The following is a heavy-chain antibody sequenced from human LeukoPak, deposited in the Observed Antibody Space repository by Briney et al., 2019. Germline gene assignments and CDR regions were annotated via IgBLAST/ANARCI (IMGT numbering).Heavy chain of an antibody. J-gene: IGHJ6*03. V-gene: IGHV4-39*07. CDR3: ARGRRSRQLERLRYYYYMDV. Sequence: PSETLSLTCTVSGGSISSSNYYWDWIRQPPGKGLEWIGNIYYSGSTNYNPSLKSRVTISVDTSKNQFSLKLSSVTAADTAVYYCARGRRSRQLERLRYYYYMDVWGKGTTVTVSS. CDR2: IYYSGST. D-gene: IGHD1-1*01. CDR1: GGSISSSNYY.